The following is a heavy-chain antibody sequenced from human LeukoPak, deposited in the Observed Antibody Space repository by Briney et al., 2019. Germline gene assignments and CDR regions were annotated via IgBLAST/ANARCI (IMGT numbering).Heavy chain of an antibody. CDR1: GYTFTGYY. D-gene: IGHD3-22*01. CDR3: ARRMNYYDNYAFDI. J-gene: IGHJ3*02. CDR2: ISAYNGNT. V-gene: IGHV1-18*04. Sequence: ASVKVSCKASGYTFTGYYMHWVRQAPGQGLEWMGWISAYNGNTNYAQKLQGRVTMTTDTSTSTAYMELRSLRSDGTAVYYCARRMNYYDNYAFDIWGQGTMVTVSS.